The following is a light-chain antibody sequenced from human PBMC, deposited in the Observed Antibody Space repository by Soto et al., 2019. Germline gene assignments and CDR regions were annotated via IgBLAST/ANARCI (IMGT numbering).Light chain of an antibody. Sequence: QSVLTQPPSASATPGQRVNISCSGSSSNIGKNTVNWYQQLPGTAPKLVIYSNNQRPSGVPERFSGSKTGTSASMAISGLQSEDEADYYCAAWDDSMNGNVFGTGTKLTVL. V-gene: IGLV1-44*01. J-gene: IGLJ1*01. CDR3: AAWDDSMNGNV. CDR1: SSNIGKNT. CDR2: SNN.